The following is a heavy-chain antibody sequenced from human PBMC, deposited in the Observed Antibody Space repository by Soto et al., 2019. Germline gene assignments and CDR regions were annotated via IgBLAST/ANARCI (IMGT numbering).Heavy chain of an antibody. CDR3: VGGDHRGY. CDR2: IGWSATDM. V-gene: IGHV3-21*01. Sequence: EVQLVESGGGLVKPGGTLRHSCAASGFAFNTYTMNWVRQAPGKGLEWVSSIGWSATDMYYADSVRGRFTISRDNGENSLYLQMNSLRAEDTAVYYCVGGDHRGYWGQGTLVTVSS. CDR1: GFAFNTYT. D-gene: IGHD4-17*01. J-gene: IGHJ4*02.